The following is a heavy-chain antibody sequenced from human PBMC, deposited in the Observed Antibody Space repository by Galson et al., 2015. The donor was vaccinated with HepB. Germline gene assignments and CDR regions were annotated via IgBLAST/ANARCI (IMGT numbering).Heavy chain of an antibody. D-gene: IGHD3-22*01. CDR1: GFTFSSYG. CDR2: ISSDGGST. CDR3: VKPSGAYCYNSSCGKDD. V-gene: IGHV3-64D*06. Sequence: SLRLSCAASGFTFSSYGMHWVRQAPGKGLEYVSAISSDGGSTYYADSVRGRFTISRDNSKNTLYLQMSSLRAEDTAVYYCVKPSGAYCYNSSCGKDDWGQGTLVTVSS. J-gene: IGHJ4*02.